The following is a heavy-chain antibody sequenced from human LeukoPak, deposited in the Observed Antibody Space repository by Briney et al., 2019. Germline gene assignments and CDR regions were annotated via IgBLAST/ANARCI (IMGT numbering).Heavy chain of an antibody. V-gene: IGHV3-23*01. Sequence: GGSLRLSCAASGFTFSSYDMSWVRQAPGKGLELVSAISGSGDSTYYADAVKGRLTISRDNSKKTMYLHMNSLRAEDTAVYYCAKDFLMHRIAQENWFDPRGQGTLVTVSS. J-gene: IGHJ5*02. D-gene: IGHD3-16*01. CDR1: GFTFSSYD. CDR3: AKDFLMHRIAQENWFDP. CDR2: ISGSGDST.